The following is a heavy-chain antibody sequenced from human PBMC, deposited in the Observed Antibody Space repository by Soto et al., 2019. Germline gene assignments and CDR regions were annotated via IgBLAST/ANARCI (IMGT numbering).Heavy chain of an antibody. D-gene: IGHD3-3*01. CDR1: GFTFSSYG. Sequence: QVQLVESEGGGVQPGRSLRLSCAASGFTFSSYGMHWVRQAPGKGLEWVAVISYDGSNKYYADSVKGRFTISRDNSKNTLYLQMNSLRAEDTAVYYCANRFLEWSLPYDAFDIWGQGTMVTVSS. V-gene: IGHV3-30*18. CDR2: ISYDGSNK. J-gene: IGHJ3*02. CDR3: ANRFLEWSLPYDAFDI.